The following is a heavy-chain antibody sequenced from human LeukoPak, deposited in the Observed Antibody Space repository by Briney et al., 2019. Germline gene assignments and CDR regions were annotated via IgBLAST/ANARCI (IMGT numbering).Heavy chain of an antibody. Sequence: GGSLRLSCAASGSTFNTYWMTWVRQAPGRGLEWVGTIHRDGSQKYYLDSVKGRFTISRDNAKNSLYLQMNRLRAEDTAVYYCAKNSGDYSYYYYSYMDFWGKGTTVTISS. D-gene: IGHD4-17*01. CDR1: GSTFNTYW. CDR3: AKNSGDYSYYYYSYMDF. CDR2: IHRDGSQK. V-gene: IGHV3-7*01. J-gene: IGHJ6*03.